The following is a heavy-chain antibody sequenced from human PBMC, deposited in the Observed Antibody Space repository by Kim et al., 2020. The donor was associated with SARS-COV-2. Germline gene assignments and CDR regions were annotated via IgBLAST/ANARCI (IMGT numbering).Heavy chain of an antibody. D-gene: IGHD3-10*01. CDR1: GGSISISTHY. V-gene: IGHV4-61*05. CDR2: IYYNGNT. Sequence: SETLSLTCSVSGGSISISTHYWSWIRQPPGKGLEWIGHIYYNGNTNYNPPLKSRVTKSVDTSKNQFSLTLNSVTAADTAVYYCARHPGSYHYGMDVWGQGTTVTVSS. CDR3: ARHPGSYHYGMDV. J-gene: IGHJ6*02.